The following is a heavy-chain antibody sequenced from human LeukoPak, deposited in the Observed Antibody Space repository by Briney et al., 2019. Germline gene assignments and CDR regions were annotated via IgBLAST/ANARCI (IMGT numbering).Heavy chain of an antibody. CDR2: ISHGGNT. V-gene: IGHV4-38-2*02. CDR3: ARVNTPVATFDF. CDR1: GFAITSTYF. D-gene: IGHD5-18*01. J-gene: IGHJ4*02. Sequence: SETLSLTCTVSGFAITSTYFWAWIRQSPGEGLEWIATISHGGNTYYNPSIKTRVTMSIDTSKTQFSLELTSVTAADTAVYYWARVNTPVATFDFWGQGTRVTVSS.